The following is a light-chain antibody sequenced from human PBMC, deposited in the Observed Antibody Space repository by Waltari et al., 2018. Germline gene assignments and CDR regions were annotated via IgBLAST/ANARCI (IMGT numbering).Light chain of an antibody. Sequence: EVVLTQSPGTLSSSPGEIVSLSCRASHNVNNNYLAWYQQRPGQSPRLLMYSISNRAPGIPDRFWGSGSGTDFTLTISRLEPEDFAVYYCQQYGNAPITFGQGTR. V-gene: IGKV3-20*01. CDR2: SIS. J-gene: IGKJ5*01. CDR1: HNVNNNY. CDR3: QQYGNAPIT.